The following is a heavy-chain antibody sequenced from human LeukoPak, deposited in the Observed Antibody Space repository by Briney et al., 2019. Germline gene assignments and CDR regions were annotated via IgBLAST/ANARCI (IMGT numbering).Heavy chain of an antibody. CDR3: ARIRGGNNYHFDY. J-gene: IGHJ4*02. Sequence: ASVKVSCKASGYTFIGYYMHWVRQAPGQGLEWMGWINPHSGGTNSEQNFQGRVTMSRDTSISTVYMELSRLGSDDTAVYYCARIRGGNNYHFDYWGQGTLVTVSS. V-gene: IGHV1-2*02. D-gene: IGHD1-26*01. CDR2: INPHSGGT. CDR1: GYTFIGYY.